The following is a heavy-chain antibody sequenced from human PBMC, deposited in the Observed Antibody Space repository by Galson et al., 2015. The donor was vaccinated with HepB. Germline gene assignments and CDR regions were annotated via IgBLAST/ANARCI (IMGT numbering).Heavy chain of an antibody. CDR1: GYTFTSYG. Sequence: SVKVSCKASGYTFTSYGISWVRQAPGQGLEWMGWMSAYNGNTDYAQKLQGKVTMTTDTSTSTAYMELRSLRSDDTAVYYCARVDYDFWSGYYAHYSGQGTLVTASP. V-gene: IGHV1-18*01. D-gene: IGHD3-3*01. CDR3: ARVDYDFWSGYYAHY. J-gene: IGHJ4*02. CDR2: MSAYNGNT.